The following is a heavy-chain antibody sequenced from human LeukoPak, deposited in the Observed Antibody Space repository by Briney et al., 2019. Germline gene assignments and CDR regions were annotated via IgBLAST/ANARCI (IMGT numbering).Heavy chain of an antibody. D-gene: IGHD6-19*01. CDR3: AKDSPGYSSGWHRRGPFDY. Sequence: GGSPRLSCAASGFTFSSYAMSWVRQAPGKGLEWVSAISGSGGSTYYADSVKGRFTISRDNSKNTLYLQMNSLRAEDTAVYYCAKDSPGYSSGWHRRGPFDYWGQGTLVTVSS. CDR1: GFTFSSYA. J-gene: IGHJ4*02. V-gene: IGHV3-23*01. CDR2: ISGSGGST.